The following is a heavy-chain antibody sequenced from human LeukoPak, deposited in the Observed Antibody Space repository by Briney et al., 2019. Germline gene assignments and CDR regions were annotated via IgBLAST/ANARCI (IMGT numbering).Heavy chain of an antibody. D-gene: IGHD6-6*01. J-gene: IGHJ5*02. CDR1: GFTFSSFG. V-gene: IGHV3-30*02. Sequence: PGGSLRLSCAASGFTFSSFGMHWVRQAPGKGLEWVAFLRYDGNNKYCADSVKGRFTISRDNSKNTLYLQMNSLRAEDTAVYYCAKVGSSNWFDPWGQGTLVTVSS. CDR2: LRYDGNNK. CDR3: AKVGSSNWFDP.